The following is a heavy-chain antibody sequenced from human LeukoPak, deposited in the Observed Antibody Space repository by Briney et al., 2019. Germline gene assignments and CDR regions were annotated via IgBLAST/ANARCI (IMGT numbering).Heavy chain of an antibody. CDR1: GFTFSSYA. Sequence: GGSLRLSCAASGFTFSSYAMHWVRQAPGKGLEWVAVISYDGSNKYYADSVKGRFTISRDNSKNTLYLQMKSLRAEDTAVYYCARALEYQLLLPSTYYFDYWGQGTLVTVSS. D-gene: IGHD2-2*01. CDR2: ISYDGSNK. V-gene: IGHV3-30-3*01. CDR3: ARALEYQLLLPSTYYFDY. J-gene: IGHJ4*02.